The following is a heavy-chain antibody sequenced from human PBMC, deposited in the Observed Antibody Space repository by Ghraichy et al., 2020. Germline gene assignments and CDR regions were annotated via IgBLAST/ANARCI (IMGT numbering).Heavy chain of an antibody. CDR3: ARDFDSIGQGAYYFDY. Sequence: SVKVSCKASGGTFSSYAISWVRQAPGQGLEWMGGIIPIFGTANYAQKFQGRVTITADESTSTAYMELSSLRSEDTAVYYCARDFDSIGQGAYYFDYWGQGTLVTVSS. CDR2: IIPIFGTA. J-gene: IGHJ4*02. CDR1: GGTFSSYA. V-gene: IGHV1-69*13. D-gene: IGHD1-26*01.